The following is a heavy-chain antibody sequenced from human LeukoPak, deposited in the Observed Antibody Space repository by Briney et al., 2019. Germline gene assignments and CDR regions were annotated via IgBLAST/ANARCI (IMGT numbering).Heavy chain of an antibody. J-gene: IGHJ4*02. D-gene: IGHD2-2*02. Sequence: SETLSLTCTVSGGSISSYYWSWIRQPPGKGLEWIGYIYYGGSTNYNPSLKSRVTISVDTSKNQFSLKLSSVTAADTAVYYCARVSDTLFDYWGQGTLVTVSS. V-gene: IGHV4-59*01. CDR1: GGSISSYY. CDR2: IYYGGST. CDR3: ARVSDTLFDY.